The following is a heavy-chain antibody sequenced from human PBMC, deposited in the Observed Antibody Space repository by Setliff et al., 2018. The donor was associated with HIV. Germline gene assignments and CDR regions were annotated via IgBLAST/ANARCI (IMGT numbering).Heavy chain of an antibody. Sequence: PSETLSLTCAVYGGSFSGYYWNWIRQPPGEGLEWIGEINPGGTTNYNPSLKRRVTISLGTSKNQSSLRVTSVTAADTALYFCARATGPTYYFDYWGQGTLVTVSS. J-gene: IGHJ4*02. CDR2: INPGGTT. CDR3: ARATGPTYYFDY. V-gene: IGHV4-34*01. CDR1: GGSFSGYY.